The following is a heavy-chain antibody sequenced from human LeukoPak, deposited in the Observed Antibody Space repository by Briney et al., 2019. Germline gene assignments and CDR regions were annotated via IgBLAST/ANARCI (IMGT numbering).Heavy chain of an antibody. D-gene: IGHD4-17*01. V-gene: IGHV3-48*04. CDR1: GFTFSSYG. CDR2: ISSSSSTI. CDR3: AREQDLMTTVTTPDY. Sequence: GGTLRLSCAASGFTFSSYGMSWVRQAPGKGLEWVSYISSSSSTIYYSDSVKGRFTISRDNAKNSLYLQMNSLRAEDTAVYYCAREQDLMTTVTTPDYWGQGTLVTVSS. J-gene: IGHJ4*02.